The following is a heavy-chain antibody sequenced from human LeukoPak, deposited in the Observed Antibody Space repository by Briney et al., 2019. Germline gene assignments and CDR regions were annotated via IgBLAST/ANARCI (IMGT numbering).Heavy chain of an antibody. CDR1: GYTFTGYY. D-gene: IGHD4-23*01. CDR2: MNPNSGNT. V-gene: IGHV1-8*02. J-gene: IGHJ4*02. CDR3: ARLYGGNSDFDY. Sequence: GASVKVSCKASGYTFTGYYMHWVRQAPGQGLEWMGWMNPNSGNTGYAQKFQGRVTMTRDMSTSTVYMELSSLRSEDTAVYYCARLYGGNSDFDYWGQGTLVTVSS.